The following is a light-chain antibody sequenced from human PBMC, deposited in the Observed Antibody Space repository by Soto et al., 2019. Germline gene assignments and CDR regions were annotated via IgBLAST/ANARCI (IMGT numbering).Light chain of an antibody. CDR2: AAS. CDR3: SPPGSFPPP. J-gene: IGKJ5*01. V-gene: IGKV1-17*03. CDR1: QDIGNH. Sequence: DIQMTQSPSAMSASVGDRVTISCRASQDIGNHLAWFQQKPGKVPQRLIYAASSLQTGVPSRFSGSGSGTEFNPTINSLQAGDFATYFRSPPGSFPPPFGQGTRLEIK.